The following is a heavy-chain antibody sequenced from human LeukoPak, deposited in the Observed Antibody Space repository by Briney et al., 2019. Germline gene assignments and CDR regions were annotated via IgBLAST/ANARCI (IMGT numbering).Heavy chain of an antibody. D-gene: IGHD2-21*01. CDR2: IYYTGST. Sequence: PSETLSLTCTVSGYSISSGYYWGWIRQPPGTGLEWIAYIYYTGSTNYNPSLKSRVTISVDTSKNQFSLKLSSVTAADTAVYYCARVGVNVIDYWGQGTLVTVSS. CDR1: GYSISSGYY. V-gene: IGHV4-61*01. CDR3: ARVGVNVIDY. J-gene: IGHJ4*02.